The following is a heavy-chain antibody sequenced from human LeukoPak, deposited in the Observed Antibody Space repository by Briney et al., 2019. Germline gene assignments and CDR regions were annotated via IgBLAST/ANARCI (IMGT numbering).Heavy chain of an antibody. V-gene: IGHV3-48*01. J-gene: IGHJ3*02. CDR2: ISSSSNTI. CDR3: ARERIAKVRGVIRFYAFDI. Sequence: GGSLRLSCAASGFTFSSYSMNWVHQAPGKGLEWISYISSSSNTIYYADSVKGRFTISRDNANHSLYLQMKSLRAEDTAVYYCARERIAKVRGVIRFYAFDIWGQGTVVTVSS. D-gene: IGHD3-10*01. CDR1: GFTFSSYS.